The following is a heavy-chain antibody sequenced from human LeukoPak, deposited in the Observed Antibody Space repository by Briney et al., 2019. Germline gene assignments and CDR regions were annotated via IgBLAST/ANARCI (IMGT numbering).Heavy chain of an antibody. V-gene: IGHV1-18*01. CDR1: GYTFTSYG. Sequence: GASVKLSCKASGYTFTSYGISWVRQAPGQGLEWMGWISAYNGNTNNAQKLQGRVTMTTDTSTSTAYMELRSLRSDDTAVYYCARATMVQGVITPPFDYWGQGTLVTVSS. J-gene: IGHJ4*02. D-gene: IGHD3-10*01. CDR3: ARATMVQGVITPPFDY. CDR2: ISAYNGNT.